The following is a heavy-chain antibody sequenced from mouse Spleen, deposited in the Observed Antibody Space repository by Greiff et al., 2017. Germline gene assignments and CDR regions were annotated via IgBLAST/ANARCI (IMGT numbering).Heavy chain of an antibody. CDR2: INPNNGGT. CDR3: ARPKFSGPYAMDY. CDR1: GYTFTDYY. J-gene: IGHJ4*01. D-gene: IGHD6-2*01. Sequence: EVQLQQSGPELVKPGASVKISCKASGYTFTDYYMNWVKQSHGKSLEWIGDINPNNGGTSYNQKFKGRATLTVDKSSSTAYMELRSLTSEDSAVYYCARPKFSGPYAMDYWGQGTSVTVSS. V-gene: IGHV1-26*01.